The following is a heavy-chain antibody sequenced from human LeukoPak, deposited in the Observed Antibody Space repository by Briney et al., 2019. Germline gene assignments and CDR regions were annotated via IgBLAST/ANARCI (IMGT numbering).Heavy chain of an antibody. CDR1: GFIFSSYW. J-gene: IGHJ4*02. V-gene: IGHV3-7*01. D-gene: IGHD2-15*01. CDR3: ARRNVGTWWSFDS. CDR2: IKDDGSQK. Sequence: TGGSLRLSCEASGFIFSSYWMSWVRQAPGKGLEWVANIKDDGSQKNYIDSVKGRFTISRDNAKASLFLQMNSLSSEDTAVYYCARRNVGTWWSFDSWGQGTLVTVSS.